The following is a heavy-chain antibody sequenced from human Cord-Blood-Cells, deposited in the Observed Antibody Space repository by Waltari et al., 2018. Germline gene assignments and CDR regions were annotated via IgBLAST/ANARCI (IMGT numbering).Heavy chain of an antibody. V-gene: IGHV3-48*03. Sequence: EVQLVESGGGLVQPGGSLRLSCAGSGFPFSSYEMNWVRQAPGKGLEWVSYISSSGSTRYYADSVKGRFTISRDNAKNSLYLQMNSLRAEDTAVYYCAREPSYGAAAGNFTDYWGQGTLVTVSS. J-gene: IGHJ4*02. CDR1: GFPFSSYE. D-gene: IGHD6-13*01. CDR2: ISSSGSTR. CDR3: AREPSYGAAAGNFTDY.